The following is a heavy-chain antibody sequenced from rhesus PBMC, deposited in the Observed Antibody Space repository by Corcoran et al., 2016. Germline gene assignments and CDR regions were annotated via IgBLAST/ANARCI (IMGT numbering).Heavy chain of an antibody. CDR3: ARGSSYSYYGLDS. CDR1: GGSISGYYY. J-gene: IGHJ6*01. Sequence: QVKLQQWGEGLVKPSETLSLTCTVYGGSISGYYYWSWIRQPPGKGLEWIGYIYGNSASTNYNTSLKNRVTISKDTSKNQVSLKLSSVTAADTAVYYCARGSSYSYYGLDSWGQGVVVTVSS. CDR2: IYGNSAST. D-gene: IGHD4-29*01. V-gene: IGHV4-73*01.